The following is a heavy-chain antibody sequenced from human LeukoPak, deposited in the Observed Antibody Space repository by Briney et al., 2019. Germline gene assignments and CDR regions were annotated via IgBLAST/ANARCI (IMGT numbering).Heavy chain of an antibody. CDR2: INPNSGGT. Sequence: ASVKVSCKASGYTFTGYYMHWVRQAPGQGLEWMGWINPNSGGTNYAQKFQGRVTMTRDTSISTAYMELSRLRSDDTAIYYCARPLLWWPQVGYFDYWGQGTLVTVSS. D-gene: IGHD4/OR15-4a*01. V-gene: IGHV1-2*02. J-gene: IGHJ4*02. CDR1: GYTFTGYY. CDR3: ARPLLWWPQVGYFDY.